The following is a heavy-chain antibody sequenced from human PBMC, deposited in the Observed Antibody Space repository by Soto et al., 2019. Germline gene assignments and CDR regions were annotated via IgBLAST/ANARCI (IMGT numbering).Heavy chain of an antibody. CDR1: GFTFSSYA. V-gene: IGHV3-64*02. D-gene: IGHD2-2*01. CDR3: ARGGYCSSTSCYSKAYYYAMDV. J-gene: IGHJ6*02. Sequence: PGGALTLSCAASGFTFSSYAMHWFRQAPWRGLEDVSAVSSNGVSTYYADSVKGRFTISRDNSKNTLYLQMGSLRAEDMAVYYCARGGYCSSTSCYSKAYYYAMDVWGQGTTVTVSS. CDR2: VSSNGVST.